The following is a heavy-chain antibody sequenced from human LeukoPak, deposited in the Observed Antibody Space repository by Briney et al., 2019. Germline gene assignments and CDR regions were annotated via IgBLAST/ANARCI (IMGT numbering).Heavy chain of an antibody. J-gene: IGHJ3*02. D-gene: IGHD2-21*01. CDR3: ARDRVIDAFDI. CDR1: GFTVSSNY. V-gene: IGHV3-66*01. CDR2: IYSGGST. Sequence: GGSLRLSCAASGFTVSSNYMSWVRQAPGKGLEWVSVIYSGGSTYYADSVKGRFTISRDNTKNTLYLQMNSLRAEDTAVYYCARDRVIDAFDIWGQGTMVTVSS.